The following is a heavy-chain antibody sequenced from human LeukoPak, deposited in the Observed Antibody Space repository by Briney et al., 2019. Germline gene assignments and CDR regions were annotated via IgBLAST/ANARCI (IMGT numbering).Heavy chain of an antibody. J-gene: IGHJ5*02. CDR3: ARDGWPTPTNTYYYGSGSRNGVSWFDP. CDR2: MNPNSGNT. V-gene: IGHV1-8*01. D-gene: IGHD3-10*01. Sequence: GASVKVSCKASGYTFTSYDINWVRQATGQGLEWMGWMNPNSGNTGYAQKFQGRVTMTRNTSISTAYMELSSLRSEDTAVYYCARDGWPTPTNTYYYGSGSRNGVSWFDPWGQGTLVTVSS. CDR1: GYTFTSYD.